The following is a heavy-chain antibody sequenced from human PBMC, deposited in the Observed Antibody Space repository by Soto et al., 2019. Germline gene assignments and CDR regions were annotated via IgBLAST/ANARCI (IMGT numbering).Heavy chain of an antibody. D-gene: IGHD1-1*01. J-gene: IGHJ3*02. Sequence: GGSLRLSCAASGFTFSSDWMTWVRQAPGKGLEWVANIRKDGSKTSYLDSVRGRFTISRDNAQSSLYLQMDSLRAEDTAVYYCARGRSQTTWVGFDIWGQGTMVTVSS. CDR2: IRKDGSKT. CDR3: ARGRSQTTWVGFDI. CDR1: GFTFSSDW. V-gene: IGHV3-7*05.